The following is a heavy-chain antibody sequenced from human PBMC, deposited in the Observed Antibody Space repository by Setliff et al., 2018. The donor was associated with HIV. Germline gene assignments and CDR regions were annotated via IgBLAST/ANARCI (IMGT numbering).Heavy chain of an antibody. D-gene: IGHD3-10*01. CDR3: VRDWLVREIIAVYYFDH. CDR1: GFTFSDYY. CDR2: ISRDGNTI. J-gene: IGHJ4*02. Sequence: GGSLRLSCAASGFTFSDYYMSWLRQAPGKGLEWVSYISRDGNTIYYADSVKGRFSISRDNAKNSLYLQMNSLRAEDTAVYYCVRDWLVREIIAVYYFDHWGQGTLVTVSS. V-gene: IGHV3-11*04.